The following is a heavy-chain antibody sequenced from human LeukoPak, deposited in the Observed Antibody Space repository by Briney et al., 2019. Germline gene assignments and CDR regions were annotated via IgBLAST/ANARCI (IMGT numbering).Heavy chain of an antibody. V-gene: IGHV3-11*04. CDR3: ARGEYSSPVGIDY. Sequence: GGSLRLSCAASGFTFSDYYMSWIRQAPGKGLEWVSYISSSGGTIYYADSMKGRFTISRDNAKNSLYLQMNSLRVEDTAIYYCARGEYSSPVGIDYWGQGTLVTVSS. CDR1: GFTFSDYY. D-gene: IGHD6-6*01. CDR2: ISSSGGTI. J-gene: IGHJ4*02.